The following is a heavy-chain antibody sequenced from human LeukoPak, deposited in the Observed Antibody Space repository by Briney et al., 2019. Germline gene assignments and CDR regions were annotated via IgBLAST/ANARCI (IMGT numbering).Heavy chain of an antibody. J-gene: IGHJ4*02. CDR3: ARAGYGGSGYDLVLRYFDY. Sequence: SETLSLTCTVSGYSISSGYYWGWIRQPPGKGLEWIGSIYHSGSTYYNPSLKSRVTISVDTSKNQFSLKLSSVTAADTAVYYCARAGYGGSGYDLVLRYFDYWGQGTLVTVSS. D-gene: IGHD5-12*01. CDR2: IYHSGST. V-gene: IGHV4-38-2*02. CDR1: GYSISSGYY.